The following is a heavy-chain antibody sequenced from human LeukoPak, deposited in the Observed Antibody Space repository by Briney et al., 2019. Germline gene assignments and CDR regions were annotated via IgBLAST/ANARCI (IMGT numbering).Heavy chain of an antibody. D-gene: IGHD2-15*01. J-gene: IGHJ4*02. CDR2: IYYSGST. CDR3: AGSPRAYFDY. Sequence: SETLSLTCTVSSGSVSTSSYYWGWIRQHPGKGLEWIGYIYYSGSTYYNPSLKSRVTISVDTSKNQFSLKLSSVTAADTAVYYCAGSPRAYFDYWGQGTLVTVSS. V-gene: IGHV4-31*03. CDR1: SGSVSTSSYY.